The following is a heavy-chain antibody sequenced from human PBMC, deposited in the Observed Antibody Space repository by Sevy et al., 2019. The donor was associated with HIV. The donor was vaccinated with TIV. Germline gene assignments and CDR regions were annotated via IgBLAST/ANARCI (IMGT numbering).Heavy chain of an antibody. CDR3: ARHTDGYNLDIDY. V-gene: IGHV5-51*01. Sequence: GESLKISCKGSGYSFTSYWIGWVRQMPGKGLEWMGIVYPGDSDTRYSPSFQGQVTISAAKSIITAYLQWSSLKASDTAMYYCARHTDGYNLDIDYWGQGTLVTVSS. J-gene: IGHJ4*02. CDR2: VYPGDSDT. CDR1: GYSFTSYW. D-gene: IGHD5-12*01.